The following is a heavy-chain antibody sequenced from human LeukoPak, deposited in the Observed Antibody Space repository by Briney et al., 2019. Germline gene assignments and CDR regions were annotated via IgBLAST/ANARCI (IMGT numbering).Heavy chain of an antibody. CDR1: GFTLSHYA. J-gene: IGHJ4*02. Sequence: PGGSLRLSCSMSGFTLSHYAMSWVRQAPGKGLEWVSTIGGGGGSTDYTDSVKGRFTISRDNSKNTLYLQMNSLGAEDTAVYYCAKGHRYCTSGNCNSAVDYWGQGTLATVSS. V-gene: IGHV3-23*01. CDR3: AKGHRYCTSGNCNSAVDY. CDR2: IGGGGGST. D-gene: IGHD2-15*01.